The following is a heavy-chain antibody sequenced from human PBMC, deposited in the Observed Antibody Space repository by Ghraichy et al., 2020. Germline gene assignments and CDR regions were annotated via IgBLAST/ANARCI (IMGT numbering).Heavy chain of an antibody. J-gene: IGHJ6*02. CDR2: ISSSSSYI. Sequence: GGSLRLSCAASGFTFSSYSMNWVRQAPGKGLEWVSSISSSSSYIYYADSVKGRFTISRDNAKNSLYLQMNSLSAEDTAVDYCARHYGSSGYYWADYNYGMDVWGQGTTVTVSS. D-gene: IGHD3-22*01. V-gene: IGHV3-21*01. CDR1: GFTFSSYS. CDR3: ARHYGSSGYYWADYNYGMDV.